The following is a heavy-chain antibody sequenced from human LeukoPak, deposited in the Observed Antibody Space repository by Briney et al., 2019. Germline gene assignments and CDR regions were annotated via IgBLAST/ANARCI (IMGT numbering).Heavy chain of an antibody. CDR2: INPNSGGT. V-gene: IGHV1-2*06. D-gene: IGHD4-17*01. Sequence: ASVKVSCKGSGYTFTGYYMHWVRQAPGQGLEWMGRINPNSGGTNYAQKFQGRVTMTRDTSISTAYMELSRLRSDDTAVYYCARAYLSTVTTVLIAEYFQHWGQGTLVTVSS. CDR1: GYTFTGYY. CDR3: ARAYLSTVTTVLIAEYFQH. J-gene: IGHJ1*01.